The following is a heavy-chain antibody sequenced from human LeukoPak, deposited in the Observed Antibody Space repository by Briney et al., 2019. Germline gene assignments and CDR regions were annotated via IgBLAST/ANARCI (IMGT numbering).Heavy chain of an antibody. D-gene: IGHD6-19*01. CDR2: IYYSGST. CDR3: ATVLYSSGWFDP. CDR1: GGSISSGGYY. Sequence: PSETLSLTCTVSGGSISSGGYYWSWIRQHPGKGLEWIGYIYYSGSTYYNPSLKSRVTISVDTSKKQFSLKLSSVTAADTAIYYCATVLYSSGWFDPWGQGTLVTVSS. J-gene: IGHJ5*02. V-gene: IGHV4-61*08.